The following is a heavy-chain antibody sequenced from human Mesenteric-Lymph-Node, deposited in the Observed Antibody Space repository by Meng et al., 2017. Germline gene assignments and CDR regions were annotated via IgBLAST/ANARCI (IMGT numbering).Heavy chain of an antibody. V-gene: IGHV5-51*01. CDR3: ARLRVGAAAGTVSVYYFDY. D-gene: IGHD6-13*01. Sequence: GGSLRLSCKGSGYSFTTYWIGWVRQMPGKGLEWMGIIYPGDSDTRYSPSFQGQVTISADKSISTAYLQWSSLKASDTATYYCARLRVGAAAGTVSVYYFDYWGQGTLVTVSS. CDR2: IYPGDSDT. CDR1: GYSFTTYW. J-gene: IGHJ4*02.